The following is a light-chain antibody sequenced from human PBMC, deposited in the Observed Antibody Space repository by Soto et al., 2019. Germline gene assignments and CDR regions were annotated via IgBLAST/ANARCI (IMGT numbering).Light chain of an antibody. V-gene: IGLV2-23*01. Sequence: QSVLTQPASVSGSPGQWITISCTGTSSDVGSYNLVSWYQQHPGKAPKLMIYEANKRPSGVSDRFSGSKSGNTASLTISGLQAEDEAEYYCSSYAGYSTSVVFGGGTKLTVL. CDR1: SSDVGSYNL. CDR3: SSYAGYSTSVV. CDR2: EAN. J-gene: IGLJ2*01.